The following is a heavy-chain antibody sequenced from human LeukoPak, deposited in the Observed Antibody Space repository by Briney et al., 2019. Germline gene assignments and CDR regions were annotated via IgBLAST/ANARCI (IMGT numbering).Heavy chain of an antibody. V-gene: IGHV3-74*01. Sequence: GGSLRLSCAASGFTLSSYWMHWVRQAPGKGLVWVSRINSDGSITSYADSVKGRFTISRDNAKNTLYVQMNSLRAEDTAVYYCARANGRNWFDPWGRGTLVTVSS. CDR2: INSDGSIT. CDR1: GFTLSSYW. J-gene: IGHJ5*02. D-gene: IGHD2-8*01. CDR3: ARANGRNWFDP.